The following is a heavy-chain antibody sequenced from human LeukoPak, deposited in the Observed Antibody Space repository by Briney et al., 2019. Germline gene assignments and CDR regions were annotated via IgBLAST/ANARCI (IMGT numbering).Heavy chain of an antibody. CDR2: IKQDGSEK. V-gene: IGHV3-7*01. CDR1: GFTFSSHW. D-gene: IGHD3-10*01. CDR3: ARDQYYYGSGTDY. J-gene: IGHJ4*02. Sequence: GGSLRLSCAASGFTFSSHWMSWVRQAPGKGLEWVANIKQDGSEKYYVDSVKGRFTISRDNAKNSLYLQMNSLRAEDTAVYYCARDQYYYGSGTDYWGQGTLVTVSS.